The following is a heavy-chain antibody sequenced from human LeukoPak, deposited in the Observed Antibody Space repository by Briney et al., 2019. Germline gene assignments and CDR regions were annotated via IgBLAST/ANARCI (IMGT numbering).Heavy chain of an antibody. CDR2: IRSSGGTI. V-gene: IGHV3-48*03. Sequence: GGALRLSCSASGFTFSSYEMNWVRQAPGKVLEWVSYIRSSGGTIYYADSVKGRFTISRDNAKNSLYLQMNSLRAEDTAVYYCARDLSYCTITSCSYYYYGMDVWGRGTTVTVSS. J-gene: IGHJ6*02. CDR1: GFTFSSYE. CDR3: ARDLSYCTITSCSYYYYGMDV. D-gene: IGHD2-2*01.